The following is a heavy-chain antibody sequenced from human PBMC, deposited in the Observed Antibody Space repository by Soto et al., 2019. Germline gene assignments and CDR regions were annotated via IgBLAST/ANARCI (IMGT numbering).Heavy chain of an antibody. CDR2: INAGDGNR. CDR3: ARDRLRGYDSSGFYS. CDR1: GYTFTSYA. V-gene: IGHV1-3*01. D-gene: IGHD3-22*01. Sequence: GASVKVSCKASGYTFTSYAMHWVRQAPGQRLEWMGWINAGDGNRKYAQKFEDRVTITTATSASTVYMELRSLRSDDTAIYYCARDRLRGYDSSGFYSWGQGTMVTVSS. J-gene: IGHJ4*02.